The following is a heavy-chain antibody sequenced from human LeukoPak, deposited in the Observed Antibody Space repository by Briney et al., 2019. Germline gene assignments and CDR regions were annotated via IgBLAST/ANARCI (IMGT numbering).Heavy chain of an antibody. Sequence: GGPLRLSCAASGFTFSSYEMNWVRQAPGKGLEWVSTISPVSSYTWYAESVKGRFAISRDNPKNSLYLQMDSLRAEDTAVYYCVRDVSRRIGMDVWGQGTTVTVSS. CDR2: ISPVSSYT. J-gene: IGHJ6*02. CDR3: VRDVSRRIGMDV. D-gene: IGHD2/OR15-2a*01. V-gene: IGHV3-21*01. CDR1: GFTFSSYE.